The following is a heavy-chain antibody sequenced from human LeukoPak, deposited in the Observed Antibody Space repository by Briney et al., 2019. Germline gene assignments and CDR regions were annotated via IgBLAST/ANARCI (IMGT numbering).Heavy chain of an antibody. CDR1: GYSFTSYW. J-gene: IGHJ5*02. Sequence: GESLKISCKGSGYSFTSYWIGWVRQMPGKGLEWMGIIYPGGSDTRYSPSFQGQVTISADKSISTAYLQWSSLKASDTAMYYCARRFYDFWSGEGWFDPWGQGTLVTVSS. CDR3: ARRFYDFWSGEGWFDP. CDR2: IYPGGSDT. D-gene: IGHD3-3*01. V-gene: IGHV5-51*01.